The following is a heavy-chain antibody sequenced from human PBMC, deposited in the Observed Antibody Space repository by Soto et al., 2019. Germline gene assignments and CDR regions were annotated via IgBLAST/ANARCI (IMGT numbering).Heavy chain of an antibody. Sequence: EVQLVESGGGLVKPGGSLRLSCAASGFTFSSYSMNWVRQAPGKGLEWVSSISSSSSYIYYADSVKGRFTISRDNAKNSLYLQMNSVRAEDTAVYYCARAARYSGYDPRYYFDYWGQGTLVTVSS. CDR3: ARAARYSGYDPRYYFDY. D-gene: IGHD5-12*01. CDR2: ISSSSSYI. V-gene: IGHV3-21*01. CDR1: GFTFSSYS. J-gene: IGHJ4*02.